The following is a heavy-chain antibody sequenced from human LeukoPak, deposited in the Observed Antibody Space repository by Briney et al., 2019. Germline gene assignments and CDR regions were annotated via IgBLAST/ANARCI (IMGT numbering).Heavy chain of an antibody. Sequence: GGSLRLSCAASGFTVSSNYMSWVRQAPGKGLEWVSAISGSGGSTYYADSVKGRFTISRDNSKNTLYLQMNSLRAEDTAVYYCAKEGRARGRGYSGYEIDYWGQGTLVTVSS. D-gene: IGHD5-12*01. CDR3: AKEGRARGRGYSGYEIDY. J-gene: IGHJ4*02. CDR1: GFTVSSNY. V-gene: IGHV3-23*01. CDR2: ISGSGGST.